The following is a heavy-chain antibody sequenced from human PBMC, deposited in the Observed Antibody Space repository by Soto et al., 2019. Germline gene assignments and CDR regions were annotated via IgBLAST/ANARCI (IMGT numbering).Heavy chain of an antibody. J-gene: IGHJ6*03. CDR3: VNDAYDFWSGYYTLLYYMDV. CDR2: ISGSGGST. V-gene: IGHV3-23*01. CDR1: GFTFSSYA. D-gene: IGHD3-3*01. Sequence: EVQLLESGGGLVQPGGSLRLSCAASGFTFSSYAMSWVRQAPGKGLEWVSAISGSGGSTYYADSVKGRFTISRDNSKNTLYLQMNSLRAEDTAVYYCVNDAYDFWSGYYTLLYYMDVWGKGTTVTVSS.